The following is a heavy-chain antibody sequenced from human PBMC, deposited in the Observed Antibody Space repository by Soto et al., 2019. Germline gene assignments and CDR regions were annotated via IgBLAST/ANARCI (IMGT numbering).Heavy chain of an antibody. D-gene: IGHD3-10*01. V-gene: IGHV4-31*03. CDR2: IYYSGST. Sequence: SETLSLTCTVSGGSISSGGYYWSWIRQHPGKGLEWIGYIYYSGSTYYNPSLKSRVTISVDTSKNQFSLKLSSVTAADTAVYYCARAYGSGSYYLPDYWGQGTLVTVSS. CDR1: GGSISSGGYY. CDR3: ARAYGSGSYYLPDY. J-gene: IGHJ4*02.